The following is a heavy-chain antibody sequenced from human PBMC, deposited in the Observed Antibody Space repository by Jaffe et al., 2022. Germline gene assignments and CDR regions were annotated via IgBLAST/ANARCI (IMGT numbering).Heavy chain of an antibody. J-gene: IGHJ3*02. Sequence: EVQLLESGGGLVQPGGSLRLSCAASGFTFSSYAMSWVRQAPGKGLEWVSAISGSGGSTYYADSVKGRFTISRDNSKNTLYLQMNSLRAEDTAVYYCAKALRFLEWLLYVPGHDAFDIWGQGTMVTVSS. CDR3: AKALRFLEWLLYVPGHDAFDI. D-gene: IGHD3-3*01. V-gene: IGHV3-23*01. CDR2: ISGSGGST. CDR1: GFTFSSYA.